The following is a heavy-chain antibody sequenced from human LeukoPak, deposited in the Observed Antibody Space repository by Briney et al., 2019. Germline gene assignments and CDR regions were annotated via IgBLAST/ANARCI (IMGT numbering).Heavy chain of an antibody. Sequence: ASVKVSCKASGYTFTSYGISWVRQAPGQGHEWMGWIGAHNGNTNYEEKVQGRVTMTTDTSTSTAYMELRSLRSDDTGVYYCARDKGTVATYYYYMDVWGKGTTVTVSS. D-gene: IGHD6-19*01. CDR1: GYTFTSYG. J-gene: IGHJ6*03. V-gene: IGHV1-18*01. CDR3: ARDKGTVATYYYYMDV. CDR2: IGAHNGNT.